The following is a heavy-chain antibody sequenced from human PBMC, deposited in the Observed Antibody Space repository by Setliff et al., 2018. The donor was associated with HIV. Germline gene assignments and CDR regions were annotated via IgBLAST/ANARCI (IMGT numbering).Heavy chain of an antibody. CDR3: ARGITMISAGYYYYYMDV. CDR2: INHSGST. D-gene: IGHD3-22*01. Sequence: SETLSLTCAVYGGSFSGYYWSWVRQPPGKGLEWIGEINHSGSTNYNPSLKSRVTISVDTSKNQFSLKLSSVTAADTAVYYCARGITMISAGYYYYYMDVWGKGTTVTVSS. CDR1: GGSFSGYY. V-gene: IGHV4-34*01. J-gene: IGHJ6*03.